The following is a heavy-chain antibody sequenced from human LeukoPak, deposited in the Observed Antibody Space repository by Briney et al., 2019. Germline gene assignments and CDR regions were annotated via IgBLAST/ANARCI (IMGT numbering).Heavy chain of an antibody. CDR3: ARDLSLPTVTEYYYYYGMDV. CDR1: GFTFSSYA. CDR2: ISYDGRNK. D-gene: IGHD4-17*01. Sequence: GGSLRLSCAASGFTFSSYAMHWVRQAPGKGLEWVAVISYDGRNKYYADSVKGRFTISRDDSKNTLYLQMNSLRAEDTAVYYCARDLSLPTVTEYYYYYGMDVWGQGTTVTVSS. J-gene: IGHJ6*02. V-gene: IGHV3-30*04.